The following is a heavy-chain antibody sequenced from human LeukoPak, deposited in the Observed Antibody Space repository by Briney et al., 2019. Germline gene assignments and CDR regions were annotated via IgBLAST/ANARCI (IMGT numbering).Heavy chain of an antibody. V-gene: IGHV3-23*01. CDR3: AKDLIAAAGTGYFQH. CDR2: ISGTGDST. CDR1: GFTFSSYA. D-gene: IGHD6-13*01. Sequence: PGGSLRLSGAASGFTFSSYAMSWVRQAPGKGLEWVSAISGTGDSTYYADSVKGRFTISRDNSKNTLYLQMNSLRAEDTAVYYCAKDLIAAAGTGYFQHWGQGTLVTVS. J-gene: IGHJ1*01.